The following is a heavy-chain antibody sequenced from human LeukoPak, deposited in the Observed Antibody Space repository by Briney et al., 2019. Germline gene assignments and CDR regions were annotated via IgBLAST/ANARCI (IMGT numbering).Heavy chain of an antibody. CDR1: GYSISSGYY. V-gene: IGHV4-38-2*02. D-gene: IGHD2-2*03. CDR2: IYHSGST. CDR3: AREVLDLDY. Sequence: SETLSLTCAVSGYSISSGYYWGWIRQPPGKGLEWIGSIYHSGSTYYNPSLKGRVTISVDTSKNQFSLKLSSVTAADTAVYYCAREVLDLDYWGQGTLVTVSS. J-gene: IGHJ4*02.